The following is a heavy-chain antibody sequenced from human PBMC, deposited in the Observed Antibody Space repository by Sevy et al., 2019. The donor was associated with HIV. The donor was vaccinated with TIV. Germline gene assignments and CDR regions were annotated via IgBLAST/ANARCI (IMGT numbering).Heavy chain of an antibody. CDR2: ISSSGSTI. CDR1: GFTFSDYY. J-gene: IGHJ6*02. D-gene: IGHD2-2*01. Sequence: GGSLRLSCAASGFTFSDYYMSWIRQAPGKGLEWVSYISSSGSTIYYADSVKGRFTISRANAKNSLYLQMNTLRAEDTAVYYCARESGYCSSTSCYRGGYGMDVWGQGTTVTVSS. CDR3: ARESGYCSSTSCYRGGYGMDV. V-gene: IGHV3-11*01.